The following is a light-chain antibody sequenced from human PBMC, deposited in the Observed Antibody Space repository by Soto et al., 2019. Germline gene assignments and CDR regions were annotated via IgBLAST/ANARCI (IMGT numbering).Light chain of an antibody. Sequence: IQMPQSTSSLSESVGDRATITCRASHRINTYLNWYQHKPGQAPKLLIYAASNLQSGVPSMFSGGGFGTDFTLTSSSLQPEDFETYYCQQSYSTPHTFGQGTKLEIK. J-gene: IGKJ2*01. CDR2: AAS. CDR1: HRINTY. V-gene: IGKV1-39*01. CDR3: QQSYSTPHT.